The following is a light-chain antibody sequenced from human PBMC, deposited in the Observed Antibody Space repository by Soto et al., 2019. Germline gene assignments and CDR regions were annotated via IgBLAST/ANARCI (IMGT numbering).Light chain of an antibody. J-gene: IGKJ5*01. Sequence: EIVLTQSPGTLSLSPGERATLSCRASQGVPRSYIAWYQQKPGQAPRRFIYDASNRATGIPARFSGSGSGTDFTLTISRLEPEDFAVFYCQQYGSSITFGQGTRLEI. CDR1: QGVPRSY. CDR2: DAS. CDR3: QQYGSSIT. V-gene: IGKV3-20*01.